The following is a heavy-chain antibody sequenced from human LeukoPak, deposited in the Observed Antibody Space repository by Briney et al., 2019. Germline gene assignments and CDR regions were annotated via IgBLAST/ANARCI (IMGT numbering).Heavy chain of an antibody. J-gene: IGHJ4*02. CDR3: ASPVSVIDY. D-gene: IGHD3-10*01. CDR2: ISYEGSSK. Sequence: QPGRSLRLSCAASGFTFNSYGMHWVRQTPGKGLEWVAIISYEGSSKNYADSVKGRFTISRDNSKNTVYLQMSSLRAEDTAVYYCASPVSVIDYWGQGTLVTVSS. V-gene: IGHV3-30-3*01. CDR1: GFTFNSYG.